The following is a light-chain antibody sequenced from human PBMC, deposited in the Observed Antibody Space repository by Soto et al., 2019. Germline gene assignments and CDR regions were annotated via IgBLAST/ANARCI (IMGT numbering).Light chain of an antibody. Sequence: QSVLTQPPSVSAAPGQKVTISCSGSRSNINNNFVSWYQLFPGTAPKLLIYDNYKRPSGIPDRFSGSKSGTSASLAINGLQAEDEAHYYCQSYDNSLSGSWVFGGGTKLTVL. CDR2: DNY. J-gene: IGLJ3*02. V-gene: IGLV1-51*01. CDR3: QSYDNSLSGSWV. CDR1: RSNINNNF.